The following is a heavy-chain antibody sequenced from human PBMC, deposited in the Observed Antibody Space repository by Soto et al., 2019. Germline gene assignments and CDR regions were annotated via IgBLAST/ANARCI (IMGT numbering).Heavy chain of an antibody. CDR3: AREYSSGDYYGMDV. V-gene: IGHV1-69*01. Sequence: PGESLKISCKGSGYSFTSYWISWVRQAPGQGLEWMGGIIPIFGTANYAQKFQGRVTITADESTSTAYMELSSLRSEDTAVYYCAREYSSGDYYGMDVWGQGTTVTVSS. D-gene: IGHD6-19*01. CDR1: GYSFTSYW. J-gene: IGHJ6*02. CDR2: IIPIFGTA.